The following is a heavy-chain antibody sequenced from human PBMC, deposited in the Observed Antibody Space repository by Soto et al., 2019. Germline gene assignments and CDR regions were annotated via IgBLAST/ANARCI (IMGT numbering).Heavy chain of an antibody. D-gene: IGHD2-15*01. CDR1: GFTFSSYA. CDR3: AKDLHCSGGSCYSEYFQH. Sequence: GGSLRLSCAASGFTFSSYAMNWVRQAPGKGLEWVSTISGSGGSPYSADSVKGRFTISRDNSKNTLYLQMNSLRAEDTAVYYCAKDLHCSGGSCYSEYFQHWGQGTLVTVSS. V-gene: IGHV3-23*01. CDR2: ISGSGGSP. J-gene: IGHJ1*01.